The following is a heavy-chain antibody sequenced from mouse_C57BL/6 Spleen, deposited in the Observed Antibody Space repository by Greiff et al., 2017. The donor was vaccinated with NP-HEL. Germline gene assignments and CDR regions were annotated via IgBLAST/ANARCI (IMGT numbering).Heavy chain of an antibody. D-gene: IGHD1-1*01. CDR1: GYTFTDYE. Sequence: QVQLQQSGAELVRPGASVTLSCKASGYTFTDYEMHWVKQTPVHGLEWIGAIDPETGGTAYNQKFKGKAILTADKSSSTAYMELRSLTSEDSAGYFWTRRGTTVITSPSLDYWGQGTTLTVSS. J-gene: IGHJ2*01. CDR3: TRRGTTVITSPSLDY. CDR2: IDPETGGT. V-gene: IGHV1-15*01.